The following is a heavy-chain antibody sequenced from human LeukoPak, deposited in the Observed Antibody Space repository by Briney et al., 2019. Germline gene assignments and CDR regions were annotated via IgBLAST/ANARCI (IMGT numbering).Heavy chain of an antibody. CDR3: ARRQYYDSSGYWYYFDS. CDR1: GGSINNYY. D-gene: IGHD3-22*01. V-gene: IGHV4-59*08. J-gene: IGHJ4*02. Sequence: KPSETLSLTCTVSGGSINNYYWRWLRQPPGQGREGIGQIYYSGSTNYNPSLKRQVTISVDKSKKVFSVKLSCVTAADTAIYYCARRQYYDSSGYWYYFDSWGQGILVTVSS. CDR2: IYYSGST.